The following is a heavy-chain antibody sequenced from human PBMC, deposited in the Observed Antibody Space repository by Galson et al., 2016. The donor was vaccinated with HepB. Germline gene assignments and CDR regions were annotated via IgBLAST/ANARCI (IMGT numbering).Heavy chain of an antibody. CDR2: ISGTADAT. Sequence: SLRLSCAASGFTFGNFAMSWVRQAPGRGLEWVSGISGTADATYYAESVRGRFTISRDNSKNTLYLQMNSLRAEDTAVYYCARAAVGSGYYGNYYYYFMDVWGKGTTVTVSS. J-gene: IGHJ6*03. D-gene: IGHD6-25*01. CDR3: ARAAVGSGYYGNYYYYFMDV. V-gene: IGHV3-23*01. CDR1: GFTFGNFA.